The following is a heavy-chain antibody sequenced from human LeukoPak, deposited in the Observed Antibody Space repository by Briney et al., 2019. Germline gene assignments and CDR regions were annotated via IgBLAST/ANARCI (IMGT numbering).Heavy chain of an antibody. CDR1: GFTFSDYY. J-gene: IGHJ4*02. CDR3: ARDRLHYGEYEKTFDY. Sequence: PGGSLRLSCAASGFTFSDYYMNWIRQAPGKGLEWVSYISSSGSTIYYADSVKGRFTISRDNAKNSLYLQMNSLRAEDSAVYYCARDRLHYGEYEKTFDYWGQGTLVTVSS. D-gene: IGHD4-17*01. CDR2: ISSSGSTI. V-gene: IGHV3-11*04.